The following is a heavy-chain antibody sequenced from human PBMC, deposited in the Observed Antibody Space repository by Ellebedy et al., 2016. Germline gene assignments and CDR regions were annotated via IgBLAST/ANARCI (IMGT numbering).Heavy chain of an antibody. CDR1: GYTFTGYY. CDR3: AREDGYHYYGMDV. Sequence: ASVKVSCXASGYTFTGYYMHWVRQAPGQGLEWMGWINPNSGGTNYAQKFQGRVTMTRDTSISTAYMELSRLRSDDTAVYYCAREDGYHYYGMDVWGQGTTVTVSS. V-gene: IGHV1-2*02. J-gene: IGHJ6*02. CDR2: INPNSGGT.